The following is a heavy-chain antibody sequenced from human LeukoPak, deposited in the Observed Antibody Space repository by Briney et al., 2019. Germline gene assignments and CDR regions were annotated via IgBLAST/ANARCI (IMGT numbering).Heavy chain of an antibody. Sequence: PGGSLRLSCSASGFTVCSNYMSWVRQAPGKGLEWVSVIYSGGSTYYADSVKGRFTISRDNSKNTLYLQMNSLRAEDTAVYYCARESVGGCSGYPSYWGQGTLVTVSS. CDR2: IYSGGST. D-gene: IGHD5-12*01. CDR3: ARESVGGCSGYPSY. J-gene: IGHJ4*02. V-gene: IGHV3-66*01. CDR1: GFTVCSNY.